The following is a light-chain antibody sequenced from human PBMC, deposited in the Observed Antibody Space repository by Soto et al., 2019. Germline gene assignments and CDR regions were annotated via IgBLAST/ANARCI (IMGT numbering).Light chain of an antibody. V-gene: IGKV3-15*01. Sequence: EIVMTQSPATLSVSPVERATLSCRASQSVSSKLAWFQQKPGQAPSLLIYGVSTRATGVPVRFSGSGSETEFTLTINSLQSEDFAVYYCQQYNNWPHTFGQGTKVDIK. J-gene: IGKJ2*01. CDR1: QSVSSK. CDR2: GVS. CDR3: QQYNNWPHT.